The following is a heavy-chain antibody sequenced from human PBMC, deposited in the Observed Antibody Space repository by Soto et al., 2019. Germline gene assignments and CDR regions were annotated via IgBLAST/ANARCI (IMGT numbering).Heavy chain of an antibody. V-gene: IGHV4-61*01. CDR2: IYYSGST. J-gene: IGHJ5*02. D-gene: IGHD3-22*01. Sequence: PSETLSLTCAVSGGSISSSYYWSWIRQPPGKGLEWIGNIYYSGSTNYNPSLKSRVTISVDTSKNQFSLKLSSVTAADTAVYYCARGYYDSSGLDPWGQGTLVTVSS. CDR3: ARGYYDSSGLDP. CDR1: GGSISSSYY.